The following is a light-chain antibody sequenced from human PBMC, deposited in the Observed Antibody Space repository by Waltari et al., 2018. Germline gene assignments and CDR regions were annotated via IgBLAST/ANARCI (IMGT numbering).Light chain of an antibody. V-gene: IGLV1-44*01. Sequence: QSVLTQPPSTSGTPGQRVTISCSGSSSNIGSNAVNWYQQLPGTAPKLLMYSNIRGPSGVPDRFSGSRSGTSGSLAISGLQSDDEADYYCAVWDDSLNGWVFGGGTKLTVL. J-gene: IGLJ2*01. CDR1: SSNIGSNA. CDR3: AVWDDSLNGWV. CDR2: SNI.